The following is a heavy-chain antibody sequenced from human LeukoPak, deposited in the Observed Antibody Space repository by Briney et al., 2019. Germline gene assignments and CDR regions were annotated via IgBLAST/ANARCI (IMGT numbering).Heavy chain of an antibody. Sequence: GGSLRLSCAASGFSFNNYAMYWVRQAPGKGLEWVALISYDGGDKYYAESMKGRFTISRENAKKSLYLQMNSLRAEDTALYYCAKGGAIFGVVRHYYYMDVWGKGTTVTVSS. CDR2: ISYDGGDK. CDR3: AKGGAIFGVVRHYYYMDV. V-gene: IGHV3-30*18. J-gene: IGHJ6*03. D-gene: IGHD3-3*01. CDR1: GFSFNNYA.